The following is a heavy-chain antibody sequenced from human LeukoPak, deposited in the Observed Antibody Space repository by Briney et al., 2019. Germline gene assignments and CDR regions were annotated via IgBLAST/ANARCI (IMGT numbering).Heavy chain of an antibody. Sequence: PSETLSLTCAVYGGSFSGYYWSWIRQPPGKGLEWIGEINHSGSTNYNPSLKSRVTISVDTSKNQFSLKLSSVTAADTAVYYCARPYCSSTSCPEWGQGTLVTVSS. CDR3: ARPYCSSTSCPE. J-gene: IGHJ4*02. D-gene: IGHD2-2*01. CDR1: GGSFSGYY. V-gene: IGHV4-34*01. CDR2: INHSGST.